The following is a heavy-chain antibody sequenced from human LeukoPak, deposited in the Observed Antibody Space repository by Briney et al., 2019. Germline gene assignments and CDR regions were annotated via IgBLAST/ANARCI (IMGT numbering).Heavy chain of an antibody. V-gene: IGHV3-53*01. CDR3: ARERWGDGYNSQYFDY. CDR1: GFTVSSNY. D-gene: IGHD5-24*01. CDR2: IYSGGST. Sequence: PGGSLRLSCAASGFTVSSNYMSWVCQAPGKWLEWVSVIYSGGSTYYADSVKGRFTISRDNSKNTLYLQMNSLRAEDTAVYYCARERWGDGYNSQYFDYWGQGTLVTVSS. J-gene: IGHJ4*02.